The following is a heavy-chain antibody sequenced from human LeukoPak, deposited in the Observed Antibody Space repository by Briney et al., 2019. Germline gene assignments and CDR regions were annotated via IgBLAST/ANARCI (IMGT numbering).Heavy chain of an antibody. CDR2: IRSKAYGGTT. CDR3: TSYIAVAGTYRVDY. Sequence: GGSLRLSCTASGFTFGDYAMSWFRQAPGKGLEWVGFIRSKAYGGTTEYAASVKGRFTISRDDSKSIAYLQMNSLKTEDTAVYYCTSYIAVAGTYRVDYWGQGTLVTVSS. J-gene: IGHJ4*02. D-gene: IGHD6-13*01. CDR1: GFTFGDYA. V-gene: IGHV3-49*03.